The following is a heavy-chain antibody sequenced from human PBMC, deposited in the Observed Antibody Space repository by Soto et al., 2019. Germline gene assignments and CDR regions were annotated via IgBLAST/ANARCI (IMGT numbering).Heavy chain of an antibody. CDR3: PRGYSSGPDY. CDR1: GFTFSDHW. V-gene: IGHV3-74*01. CDR2: INSDGSTT. Sequence: EVQLVESGGGLVQPGGSLRLSCAASGFTFSDHWMHWVRQVPGKGLVWVARINSDGSTTTYADSVKGRFTISRANARNTLYLQMDSLRAGDTALYYCPRGYSSGPDYWGQGTLVTVSS. D-gene: IGHD6-19*01. J-gene: IGHJ4*02.